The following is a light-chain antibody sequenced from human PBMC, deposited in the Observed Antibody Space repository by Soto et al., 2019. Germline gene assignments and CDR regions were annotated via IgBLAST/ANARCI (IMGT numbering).Light chain of an antibody. Sequence: QSVLTQPASVSGSPGQSFTISCTGTSSDVGGYNYVSWYQQHPGKAPKLMIYEVSNRPSGVSNRFSGSKSGNTASLTISGLQAEDEADYYCSSYTSSSPVFVFGTGTKLTVL. CDR3: SSYTSSSPVFV. J-gene: IGLJ1*01. CDR1: SSDVGGYNY. V-gene: IGLV2-14*01. CDR2: EVS.